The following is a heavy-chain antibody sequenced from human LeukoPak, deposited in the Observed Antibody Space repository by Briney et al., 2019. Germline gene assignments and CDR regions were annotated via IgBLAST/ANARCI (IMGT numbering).Heavy chain of an antibody. CDR2: IYHTGST. V-gene: IGHV4-34*01. J-gene: IGHJ4*02. CDR3: ASRKLGNDY. D-gene: IGHD7-27*01. Sequence: PSEALSLTCAVYGGSFTTYYWSWIRQPPGKGLEWIGDIYHTGSTTYNPSLKSRVTISVDTSKNQFSLKLSSVTAADTAVYYCASRKLGNDYWGQGTLVTVSS. CDR1: GGSFTTYY.